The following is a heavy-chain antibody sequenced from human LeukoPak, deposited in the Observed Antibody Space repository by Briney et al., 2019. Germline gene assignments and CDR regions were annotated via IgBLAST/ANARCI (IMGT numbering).Heavy chain of an antibody. J-gene: IGHJ4*02. CDR2: LSPDGSSS. Sequence: GGSLRLSCAASGFTFSTYWMHWVRQAPGKGLVWVSRLSPDGSSSMYADSVKGRFTVSRDNSKNTLYLQMNSLRAEATVVDYSTRSISLGGNYWGFDYWGQGTLVTVSS. CDR3: TRSISLGGNYWGFDY. D-gene: IGHD1-26*01. CDR1: GFTFSTYW. V-gene: IGHV3-74*03.